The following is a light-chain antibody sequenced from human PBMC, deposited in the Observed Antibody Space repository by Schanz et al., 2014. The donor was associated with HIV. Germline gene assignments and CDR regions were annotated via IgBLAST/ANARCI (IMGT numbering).Light chain of an antibody. CDR2: EVS. V-gene: IGLV2-8*01. CDR1: ISDVGGYNY. Sequence: QSALTQPPSASGSPGQSVTISCTGTISDVGGYNYVSWYQRHPGKAPKLMIYEVSKRPSGVPDRFSGSKSGNTASLTVSGLQAEDEADYYCSSYTSSSTRVFGGGTKLTVL. CDR3: SSYTSSSTRV. J-gene: IGLJ2*01.